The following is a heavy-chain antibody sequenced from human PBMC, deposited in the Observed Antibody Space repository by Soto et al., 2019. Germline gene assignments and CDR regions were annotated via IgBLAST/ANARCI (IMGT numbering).Heavy chain of an antibody. Sequence: EVQLVESGGVLVKPGGSLRLSCAASGFTFSSYSMNWVRQAPGKGLEWVSSISSSSSYIYYADSVKGRFTISRDNAKNSLYLQMNSLRAEDTAVYYCARGSHSSGWYNYFDYWGQGTLVTVSS. D-gene: IGHD6-19*01. CDR1: GFTFSSYS. V-gene: IGHV3-21*01. CDR3: ARGSHSSGWYNYFDY. J-gene: IGHJ4*02. CDR2: ISSSSSYI.